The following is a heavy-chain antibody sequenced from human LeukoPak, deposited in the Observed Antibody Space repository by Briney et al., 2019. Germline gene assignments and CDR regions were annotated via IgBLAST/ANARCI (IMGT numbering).Heavy chain of an antibody. V-gene: IGHV4-4*07. Sequence: SETLSLTCTVSGGSISSYYWSWIRQPAGKGLEWIGRIYTSGSTNYNPSLKSRVTMSVDTSKNQFSLKLSSVTAADTAVYYCARHLYCSSTSCYMGIDYWGQGTLVTVSS. CDR3: ARHLYCSSTSCYMGIDY. D-gene: IGHD2-2*02. J-gene: IGHJ4*02. CDR2: IYTSGST. CDR1: GGSISSYY.